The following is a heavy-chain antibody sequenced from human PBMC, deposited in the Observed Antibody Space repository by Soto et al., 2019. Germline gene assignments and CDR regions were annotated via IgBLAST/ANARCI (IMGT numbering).Heavy chain of an antibody. J-gene: IGHJ5*02. CDR3: AIKRDSSRTRCDP. CDR2: IIPIFGTA. CDR1: GVTVSSYA. V-gene: IGHV1-69*13. D-gene: IGHD6-13*01. Sequence: GDSVKVSGKLSGVTVSSYAISWVRQAPGQGLEWMGGIIPIFGTANYAQKFQGRVTITADESTSTAYMELSSLRSEDTAVYYCAIKRDSSRTRCDPWGQGTLVTVSS.